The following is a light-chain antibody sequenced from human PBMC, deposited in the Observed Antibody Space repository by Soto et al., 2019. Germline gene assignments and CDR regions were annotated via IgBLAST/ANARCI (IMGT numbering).Light chain of an antibody. CDR3: QQYNNWLPVT. V-gene: IGKV3-15*01. CDR1: QSVSSN. Sequence: EIVMTQSPATLSVSPGERATLSCRASQSVSSNLAWYQQKPGQAPRLLVYGASTRATGIPARFSGSGSGTEFTLTISSLXSEDFAVYYCQQYNNWLPVTFGQGTKVDTK. J-gene: IGKJ2*01. CDR2: GAS.